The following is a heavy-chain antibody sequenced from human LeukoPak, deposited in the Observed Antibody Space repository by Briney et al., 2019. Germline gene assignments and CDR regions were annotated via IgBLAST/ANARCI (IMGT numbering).Heavy chain of an antibody. D-gene: IGHD4-17*01. CDR2: ISAYNGNT. V-gene: IGHV1-18*01. CDR1: GYTFTSYG. Sequence: ASVKVSCKASGYTFTSYGISWVRQAPGQGLDWMGWISAYNGNTNYAQKLQGRVTMTTDTSTSTAYMELRSLRSDDTAVYYCARVLYGDYSMDVWGQGTTVTVSS. J-gene: IGHJ6*02. CDR3: ARVLYGDYSMDV.